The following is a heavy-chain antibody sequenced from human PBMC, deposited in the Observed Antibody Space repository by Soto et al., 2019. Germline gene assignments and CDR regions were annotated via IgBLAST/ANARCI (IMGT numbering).Heavy chain of an antibody. CDR3: TRKTPTKGMAV. J-gene: IGHJ6*02. Sequence: EVQLVESGGGLVQPGGSLRLSCAASGFTLSGYAIHWVRQATGKGLEWVSGIGSAGDTYYEASVKGRCTNSRENAKNSLFLEMNRLRVWYTAVYYCTRKTPTKGMAVLGQWSTVTVSS. V-gene: IGHV3-13*01. D-gene: IGHD2-15*01. CDR1: GFTLSGYA. CDR2: IGSAGDT.